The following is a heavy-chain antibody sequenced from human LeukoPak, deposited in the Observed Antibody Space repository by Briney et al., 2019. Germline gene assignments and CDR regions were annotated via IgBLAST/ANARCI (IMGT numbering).Heavy chain of an antibody. V-gene: IGHV3-7*03. Sequence: GGSLRLSCAASGFALSSSWMSWVRQAPGKGLEWLACIKHDGSEKHYVDSVKGRFTISRDNAKNSLYLQMNSLRAEDTAVYYCAKGITMIDSPDYWGQGTLVTVSS. D-gene: IGHD3-22*01. CDR3: AKGITMIDSPDY. CDR1: GFALSSSW. CDR2: IKHDGSEK. J-gene: IGHJ4*02.